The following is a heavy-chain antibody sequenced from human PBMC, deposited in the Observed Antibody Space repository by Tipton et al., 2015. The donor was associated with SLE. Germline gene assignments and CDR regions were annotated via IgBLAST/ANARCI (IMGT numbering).Heavy chain of an antibody. J-gene: IGHJ1*01. V-gene: IGHV3-48*03. D-gene: IGHD1-26*01. Sequence: SLRLSCAASGFTFSSYEMNWVRQAPGKGLEWVSYISSSGSTIYYADSVKGRFTISRDNAKNSLYLQMNSLRAEDTAVYYCARGGYSGSYPPEYFQHWGQGTLVTVSS. CDR3: ARGGYSGSYPPEYFQH. CDR2: ISSSGSTI. CDR1: GFTFSSYE.